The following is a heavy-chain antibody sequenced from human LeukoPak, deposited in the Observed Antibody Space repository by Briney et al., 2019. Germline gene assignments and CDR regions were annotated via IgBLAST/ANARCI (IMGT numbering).Heavy chain of an antibody. CDR2: IHPNSGGT. V-gene: IGHV1-2*02. D-gene: IGHD3-22*01. CDR1: GYTFTGYY. Sequence: VASVKVSCKASGYTFTGYYMHWVRQAPGQGLEWMGWIHPNSGGTKYAQRFQGRVTVTRDTSISTVYMELSRLRSDDTAVYYCARWGKYYYDNSGYYYWGQGTLLTVSS. J-gene: IGHJ4*02. CDR3: ARWGKYYYDNSGYYY.